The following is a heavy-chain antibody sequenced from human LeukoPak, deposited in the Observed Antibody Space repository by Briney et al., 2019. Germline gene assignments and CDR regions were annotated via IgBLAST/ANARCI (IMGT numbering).Heavy chain of an antibody. CDR2: TYYSGST. V-gene: IGHV4-59*01. D-gene: IGHD6-19*01. CDR1: GGSISSYY. Sequence: PSETLSLTCTVSGGSISSYYWSWIRQPPGKGLEWIGYTYYSGSTSYNPSLKSRVTISVDTSKNQFSLKLSSVTAADTAVYYCARSSGWTNWFDPWGQGTLVTVSS. CDR3: ARSSGWTNWFDP. J-gene: IGHJ5*02.